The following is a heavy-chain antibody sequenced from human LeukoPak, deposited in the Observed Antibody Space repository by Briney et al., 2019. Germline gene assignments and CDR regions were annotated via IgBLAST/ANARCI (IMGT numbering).Heavy chain of an antibody. CDR3: ARTRTQPNAFDI. D-gene: IGHD2-2*01. Sequence: SETLSLTCTVSGGSISSSSYYWGWIRQPPGKGLEWIGSIYYSGSTYYNPSLKSRVTISVDTSKNQFSLKLSSVTAADTAVYYCARTRTQPNAFDIWGQGTMVTVSS. J-gene: IGHJ3*02. CDR2: IYYSGST. V-gene: IGHV4-39*07. CDR1: GGSISSSSYY.